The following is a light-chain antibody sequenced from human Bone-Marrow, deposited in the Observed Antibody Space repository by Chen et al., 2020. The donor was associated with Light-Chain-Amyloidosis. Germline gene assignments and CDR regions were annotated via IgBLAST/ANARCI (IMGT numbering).Light chain of an antibody. CDR1: SSDVDGYDY. Sequence: QSALSQPASVSGAPGQSITISCTGASSDVDGYDYVSWYQQHPGKAPTLIIYEVTHRPSGVSDRFSGSKSGNTASLTISGLQTEDEADYYCSSYTSSSTVFGGGTKLTFL. CDR2: EVT. J-gene: IGLJ3*02. V-gene: IGLV2-14*03. CDR3: SSYTSSSTV.